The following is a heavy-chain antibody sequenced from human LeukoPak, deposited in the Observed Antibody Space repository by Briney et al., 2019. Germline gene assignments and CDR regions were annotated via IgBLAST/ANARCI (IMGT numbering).Heavy chain of an antibody. D-gene: IGHD3-10*01. Sequence: PGGTLRLSCAASGFTFSSYGMSWVRQAPGKGLEWVSYISSSSSTLYYADSVEGRFTISRDNAKNSLYLQMNSLRAEDTAVYYCAKDGVLLWFGELYYFDYWGQGTLVTVSS. J-gene: IGHJ4*02. V-gene: IGHV3-48*01. CDR1: GFTFSSYG. CDR2: ISSSSSTL. CDR3: AKDGVLLWFGELYYFDY.